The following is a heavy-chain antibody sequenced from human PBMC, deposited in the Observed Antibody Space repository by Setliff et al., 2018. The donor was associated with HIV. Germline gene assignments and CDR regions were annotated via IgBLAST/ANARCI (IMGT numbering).Heavy chain of an antibody. CDR2: MYTSGRT. Sequence: SETLSLTCTVSGGSISSEYWSWIRQPAGKGLEWIGHMYTSGRTYYNRSLKSRVTISVDTSKIQFSLKLRSVTAADTAVYYCARAEGYYDNSVNPGRNDYYDMDVWGKGTTVTVSS. CDR1: GGSISSEY. D-gene: IGHD3-22*01. CDR3: ARAEGYYDNSVNPGRNDYYDMDV. J-gene: IGHJ6*03. V-gene: IGHV4-4*07.